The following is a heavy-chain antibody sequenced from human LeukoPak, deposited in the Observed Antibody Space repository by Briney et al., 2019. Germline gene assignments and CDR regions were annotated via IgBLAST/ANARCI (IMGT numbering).Heavy chain of an antibody. CDR1: GFTFSTYG. CDR2: ISYDGSTK. D-gene: IGHD3-10*01. J-gene: IGHJ4*02. Sequence: PGGSLRLSCAASGFTFSTYGMHWVRQAPGKGLEWVAVISYDGSTKYYADSVKGRFTISRDNSNNTLFLHMSSLTAEDTAVYYCASTAPDWEILAYHFDYWGQGTLVTVSS. V-gene: IGHV3-30*03. CDR3: ASTAPDWEILAYHFDY.